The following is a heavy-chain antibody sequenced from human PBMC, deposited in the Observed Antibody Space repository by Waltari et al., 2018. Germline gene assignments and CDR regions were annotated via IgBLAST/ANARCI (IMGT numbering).Heavy chain of an antibody. CDR3: ASSLHYDFWSGYTPLGYFDY. CDR1: GYSFTSYW. CDR2: IYPGDADT. Sequence: EVQLVQSGAEVKKPGESLKISCKGSGYSFTSYWIGWVRQMPGKGLEWMGIIYPGDADTRYSPSVQGQVTISADKSISTAYLQWSSLKASDTAMYYCASSLHYDFWSGYTPLGYFDYWGQGTLVIVSS. J-gene: IGHJ4*02. V-gene: IGHV5-51*01. D-gene: IGHD3-3*01.